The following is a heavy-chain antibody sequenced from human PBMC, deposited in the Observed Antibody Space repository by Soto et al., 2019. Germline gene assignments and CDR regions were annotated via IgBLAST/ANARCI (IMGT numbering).Heavy chain of an antibody. CDR3: ARDRSTSTDYFDF. D-gene: IGHD6-6*01. CDR1: VGSIDNYEYY. J-gene: IGHJ4*02. V-gene: IGHV4-30-4*01. CDR2: LYYSGRT. Sequence: PSETLSLTCTISVGSIDNYEYYWTWIRQPPGKGLEWVGYLYYSGRTNYNPSLNSRLTISLDTSKNQFSLRLTSVSAADTAMYYCARDRSTSTDYFDFWGQGTMVTVSS.